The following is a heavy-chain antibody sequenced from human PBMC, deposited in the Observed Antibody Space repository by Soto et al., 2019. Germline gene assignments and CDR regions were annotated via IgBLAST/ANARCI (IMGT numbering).Heavy chain of an antibody. J-gene: IGHJ4*02. D-gene: IGHD6-19*01. Sequence: QVQLVQSGAEVKKPGSSVKVSCKASGGTFSSYTISWVRQAPGQGLEWMGRIIPILGIANYAQKFQGRVTITADKSTSTAYMELSSLRSEDTAVYYCARVSGLGAVAGSFDYWGQGTLVTVSS. CDR3: ARVSGLGAVAGSFDY. CDR2: IIPILGIA. CDR1: GGTFSSYT. V-gene: IGHV1-69*02.